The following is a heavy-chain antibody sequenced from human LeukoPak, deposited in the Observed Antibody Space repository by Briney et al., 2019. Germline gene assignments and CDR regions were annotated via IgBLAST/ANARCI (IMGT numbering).Heavy chain of an antibody. J-gene: IGHJ4*02. CDR2: INPSGGST. V-gene: IGHV1-46*01. CDR3: ANGQHYDFWSGYQLGY. CDR1: GYTFTSYY. Sequence: ASVKVSCKASGYTFTSYYMHWVRQAPGQGLEWMGIINPSGGSTSYAQKFQGRVTMTRDMSTSTVYMELSSLRSEDTAVYYCANGQHYDFWSGYQLGYWGQGTLVTVSS. D-gene: IGHD3-3*01.